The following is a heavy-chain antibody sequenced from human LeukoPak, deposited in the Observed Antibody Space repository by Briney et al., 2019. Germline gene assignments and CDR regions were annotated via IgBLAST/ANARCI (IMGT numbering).Heavy chain of an antibody. CDR1: GYTFTSYD. CDR3: ARGGGSYPYYYYYMDV. Sequence: ASVKVSCKASGYTFTSYDINWVRQAPGQGLEWMGWMNPNSGNTVYAQKFQGRVTMTRNTSISPAYMELSSLRSEDTAVYYCARGGGSYPYYYYYMDVWGKGTTVTVSS. CDR2: MNPNSGNT. D-gene: IGHD1-26*01. J-gene: IGHJ6*03. V-gene: IGHV1-8*01.